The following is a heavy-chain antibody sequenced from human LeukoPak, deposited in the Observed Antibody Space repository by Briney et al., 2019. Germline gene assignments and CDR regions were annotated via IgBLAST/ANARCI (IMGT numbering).Heavy chain of an antibody. V-gene: IGHV1-46*01. CDR2: INPSGGST. J-gene: IGHJ5*02. CDR1: GYTFTSYY. Sequence: ASVKVSCKASGYTFTSYYMHWVRQAPGQGLEWMGIINPSGGSTSYAQKFQGRVTMTRDMSTSTVYMELSSLRSEDTAVYYCARHPLLWFGETQGWFDPWGQGTLVTVSS. CDR3: ARHPLLWFGETQGWFDP. D-gene: IGHD3-10*01.